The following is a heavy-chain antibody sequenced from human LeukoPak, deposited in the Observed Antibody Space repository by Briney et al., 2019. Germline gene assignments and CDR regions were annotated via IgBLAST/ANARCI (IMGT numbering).Heavy chain of an antibody. CDR2: IKQDGSQK. Sequence: GASVKVSCKASGGTFSSYAISWVRQAPGERPEWLTNIKQDGSQKYYVDSVRGRFTISRDNAKNSLYLQMNSLRAEDTAVYYCARDRDSSWYPYLDQWGQGTLVTVSS. J-gene: IGHJ4*02. CDR1: GGTFSSYA. V-gene: IGHV3-7*03. CDR3: ARDRDSSWYPYLDQ. D-gene: IGHD6-13*01.